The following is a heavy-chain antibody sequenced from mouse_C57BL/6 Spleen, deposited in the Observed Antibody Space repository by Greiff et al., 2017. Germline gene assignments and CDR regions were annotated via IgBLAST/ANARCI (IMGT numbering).Heavy chain of an antibody. CDR1: GFTFSDYY. J-gene: IGHJ4*01. Sequence: DVQLQESEGGLVQPGSSMKLSCTASGFTFSDYYMAWVRQVPEKGLEWVANINYDGSSTYYLDSLKSRFIISRDNAKNILYLQMSSLKFEDTATYYCARGLYYGYPYAMDYWGQGTSVTVSS. CDR3: ARGLYYGYPYAMDY. D-gene: IGHD2-2*01. CDR2: INYDGSST. V-gene: IGHV5-16*01.